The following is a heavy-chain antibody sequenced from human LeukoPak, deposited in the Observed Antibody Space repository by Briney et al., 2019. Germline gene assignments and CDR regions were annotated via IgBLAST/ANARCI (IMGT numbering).Heavy chain of an antibody. CDR2: IYHSGTT. CDR1: VTPWPGGGYT. J-gene: IGHJ4*02. Sequence: SQTLSLTCTVSVTPWPGGGYTWTGFGHPPGRARGGVGFIYHSGTTFYNPSLESRATISVDTSQNQFSLKLTSVTAADTAVYYCARAVDYRNYFDYWGQGTLVTVSS. V-gene: IGHV4-31*03. D-gene: IGHD4-11*01. CDR3: ARAVDYRNYFDY.